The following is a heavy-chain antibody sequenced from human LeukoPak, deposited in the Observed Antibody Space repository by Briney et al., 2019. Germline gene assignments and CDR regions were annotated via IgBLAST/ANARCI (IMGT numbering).Heavy chain of an antibody. D-gene: IGHD3-10*01. Sequence: SETLSLTCAVSGGSISSSNWWSWVRQPPGKGLEWIGEIYHSGSTNYNPSLKSRVTISVGKSKNQFSLNLTSVTAADTAVYYCARARGLVRGVEPDYWGQGTLVTVSS. CDR3: ARARGLVRGVEPDY. CDR2: IYHSGST. CDR1: GGSISSSNW. V-gene: IGHV4-4*02. J-gene: IGHJ4*02.